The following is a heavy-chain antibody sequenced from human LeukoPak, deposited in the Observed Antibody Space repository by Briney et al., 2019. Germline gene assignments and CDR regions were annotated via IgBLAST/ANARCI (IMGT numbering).Heavy chain of an antibody. CDR2: ISGSGGST. Sequence: EGSLRLSCAASGFTFSSYAMSWVRQAPGKGLEWVSAISGSGGSTYYADSVKGRFTISRDNSKNTLYLQMNSLRAEDTAVYYCAKDPRGYMVRGVIRSAFIDYWGQGTLVTVSS. CDR3: AKDPRGYMVRGVIRSAFIDY. D-gene: IGHD3-10*01. CDR1: GFTFSSYA. J-gene: IGHJ4*02. V-gene: IGHV3-23*01.